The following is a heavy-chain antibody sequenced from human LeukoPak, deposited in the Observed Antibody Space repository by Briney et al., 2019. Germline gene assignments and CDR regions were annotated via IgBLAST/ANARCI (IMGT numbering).Heavy chain of an antibody. CDR1: GYTFSSYG. J-gene: IGHJ6*03. Sequence: GGTLRLSCAESGYTFSSYGMHWVREAPGKGLEWVEFIRYDGSIEYSAHSVKGRFTISRDKSKNTLYLQMNSLGAEDTAVYYCAKDSPGYSYYYYMAVWGKPTSVTAYS. CDR3: AKDSPGYSYYYYMAV. CDR2: IRYDGSIE. D-gene: IGHD1-1*01. V-gene: IGHV3-30*02.